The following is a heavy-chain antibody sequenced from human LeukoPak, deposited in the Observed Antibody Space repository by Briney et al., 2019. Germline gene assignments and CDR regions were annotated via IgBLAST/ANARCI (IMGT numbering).Heavy chain of an antibody. J-gene: IGHJ5*02. CDR3: ARDYCTRGGDCYKEDLFDP. D-gene: IGHD2-21*02. V-gene: IGHV1-18*01. CDR2: ISPYDGDT. Sequence: ASVKVSCKASGYTFGIYGVSWVRQAPGQGLEWMAWISPYDGDTNYAQKFEGRVTMTTETSTNTAYMELRSLRSDDTAIYYCARDYCTRGGDCYKEDLFDPWGQGTLVTVSA. CDR1: GYTFGIYG.